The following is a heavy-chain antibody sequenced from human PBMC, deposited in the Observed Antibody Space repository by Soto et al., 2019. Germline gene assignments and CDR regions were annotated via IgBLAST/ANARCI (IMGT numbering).Heavy chain of an antibody. V-gene: IGHV3-23*01. Sequence: GGSLRLSCAASGFSFSSLAMSWVRQAPGKGREWVSSISGRGVDTLYADSVKGRFTISRDNSRNTLYLQVNSLRAEDTALYYCAKDQTDVTLFDYWGQGTLVTVSS. CDR2: ISGRGVDT. J-gene: IGHJ4*02. D-gene: IGHD2-21*02. CDR3: AKDQTDVTLFDY. CDR1: GFSFSSLA.